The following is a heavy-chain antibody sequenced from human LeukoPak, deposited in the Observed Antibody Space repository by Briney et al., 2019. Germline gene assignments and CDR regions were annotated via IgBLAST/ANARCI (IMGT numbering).Heavy chain of an antibody. CDR2: IIPIFGTA. Sequence: GASVKVSCKASGGTFSSYAISWVRQAPGQGLEWMGGIIPIFGTANYAQKFQGRVTITTDESTGTAYMELSSLRSEDTAVYYCARGRGGITGTAPWFWFDPWGQGTLVTVSS. J-gene: IGHJ5*02. V-gene: IGHV1-69*05. CDR1: GGTFSSYA. CDR3: ARGRGGITGTAPWFWFDP. D-gene: IGHD1-7*01.